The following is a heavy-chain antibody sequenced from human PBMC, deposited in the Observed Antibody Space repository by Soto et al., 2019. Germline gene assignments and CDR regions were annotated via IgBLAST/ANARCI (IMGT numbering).Heavy chain of an antibody. CDR3: AKGQGSGSYYAPFDY. V-gene: IGHV3-30*18. Sequence: QVQLVESGGGVVQPGRSLRLSCAASGFTFSSYGMHWVRQAPGKGLEWVAVISCGGSNKYYADSVKGRFTISRDNSKNTLYPQMNSLSAEDTAVYYCAKGQGSGSYYAPFDYWGQGTLVNVSS. CDR1: GFTFSSYG. CDR2: ISCGGSNK. J-gene: IGHJ4*02. D-gene: IGHD3-10*01.